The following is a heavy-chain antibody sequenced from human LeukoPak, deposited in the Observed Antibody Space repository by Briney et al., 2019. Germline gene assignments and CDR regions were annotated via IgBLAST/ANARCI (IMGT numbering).Heavy chain of an antibody. CDR1: GGSISSYY. V-gene: IGHV4-59*12. D-gene: IGHD6-6*01. CDR3: ARDRQYSSPWYFDL. CDR2: IYYSGST. J-gene: IGHJ2*01. Sequence: SETLSLTCTVSGGSISSYYWSWIRQPPGKGLEWIGYIYYSGSTNYNPSLKSRVTISVDRSKNQFSLKLSSVTAADTAVYYCARDRQYSSPWYFDLWGRGTLVTVSS.